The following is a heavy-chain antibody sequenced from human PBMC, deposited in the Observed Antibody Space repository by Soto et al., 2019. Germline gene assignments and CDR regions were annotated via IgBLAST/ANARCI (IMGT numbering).Heavy chain of an antibody. CDR3: ARDPGTVVPGPHGYYFDY. CDR1: GYSVSSSSAA. Sequence: PSQTLSLTCAISGYSVSSSSAAWTWIRQSPSRGLEWLGRTYYRSRWYNDYAVSVKSRISITPDTSKNQFSLQLNSVTPDDTAEYYCARDPGTVVPGPHGYYFDYWGQGTLVTVSS. V-gene: IGHV6-1*01. D-gene: IGHD6-19*01. J-gene: IGHJ4*02. CDR2: TYYRSRWYN.